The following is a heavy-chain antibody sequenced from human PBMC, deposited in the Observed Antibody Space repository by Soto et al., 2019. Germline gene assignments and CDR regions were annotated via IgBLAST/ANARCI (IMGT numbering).Heavy chain of an antibody. D-gene: IGHD6-13*01. J-gene: IGHJ4*02. V-gene: IGHV4-31*02. CDR1: GFTFSSYA. CDR2: IYYSGST. CDR3: ARGGIAAAAPPDY. Sequence: LRLSCAASGFTFSSYAMSWIRQHPGKGLEWIGYIYYSGSTYYNPSLKSRVTISVDTSKNQFSLKLSSVTAADTAVYYCARGGIAAAAPPDYWGQGTLVTVSS.